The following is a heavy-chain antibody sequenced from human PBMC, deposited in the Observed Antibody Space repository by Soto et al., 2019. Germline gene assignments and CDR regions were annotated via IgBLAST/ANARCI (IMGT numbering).Heavy chain of an antibody. V-gene: IGHV1-18*04. CDR1: GYTFTSYG. D-gene: IGHD3-9*01. J-gene: IGHJ5*02. CDR2: ISAYNGNT. Sequence: QVQLVQSGAEVKKPGASVKVSCKASGYTFTSYGISWVRQAPGQGLEWMGWISAYNGNTNYAQKLQGRVTMTTDTSTSTAYMELRSLRSDDTAVYYCAGDRYYDILTGSNWFDPWGQGTLVTVSS. CDR3: AGDRYYDILTGSNWFDP.